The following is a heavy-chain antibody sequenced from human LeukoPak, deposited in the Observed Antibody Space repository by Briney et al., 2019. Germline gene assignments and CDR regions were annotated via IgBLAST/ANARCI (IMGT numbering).Heavy chain of an antibody. CDR3: ARRLTQYDCFDP. J-gene: IGHJ5*02. D-gene: IGHD2-2*01. Sequence: SQTLSLTCAICGDSVSSNSVTWNWIRQSPSRGLEWLGRTYYRSTWYNDYAVSVRGRITVSPDTSKNQFSLHLNSVTPEDTAVYYCARRLTQYDCFDPWGQGILVTVSS. CDR2: TYYRSTWYN. CDR1: GDSVSSNSVT. V-gene: IGHV6-1*01.